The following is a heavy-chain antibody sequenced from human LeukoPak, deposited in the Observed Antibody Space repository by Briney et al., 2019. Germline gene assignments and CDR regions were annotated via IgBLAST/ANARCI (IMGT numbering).Heavy chain of an antibody. CDR2: ISAYNGNT. Sequence: ASVKVSCKASGYTFTSYGISWVRQAPGQGLEWMGWISAYNGNTNYAQKLQGRVTMTTDTSTSTAYMEPRSLRSDDTAVYYCARVDYYGSGSYYNENWFDPWGQGTLVTVSS. CDR1: GYTFTSYG. CDR3: ARVDYYGSGSYYNENWFDP. V-gene: IGHV1-18*01. D-gene: IGHD3-10*01. J-gene: IGHJ5*02.